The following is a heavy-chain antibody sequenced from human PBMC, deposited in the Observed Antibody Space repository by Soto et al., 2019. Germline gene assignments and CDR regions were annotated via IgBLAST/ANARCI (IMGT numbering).Heavy chain of an antibody. CDR2: IYYSGST. V-gene: IGHV4-59*01. CDR1: GGSISSYY. J-gene: IGHJ6*02. CDR3: ARVGRDDIVVVPAARRFYYYGMDV. Sequence: SETLSLTCTVSGGSISSYYWSWIRQPPGKGLEWIGYIYYSGSTNYNPSHKSRDNISVDTSKNQFTLKMSSVTATDTAKYYSARVGRDDIVVVPAARRFYYYGMDVWGQGTTVT. D-gene: IGHD2-2*01.